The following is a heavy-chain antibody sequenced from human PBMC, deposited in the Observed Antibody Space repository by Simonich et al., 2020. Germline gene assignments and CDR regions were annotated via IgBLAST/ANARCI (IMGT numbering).Heavy chain of an antibody. D-gene: IGHD6-13*01. Sequence: QVQLQESGPGLVKPSETLSLTCAVSGYSISSGYYWGWIRQPPGKGLEGIGSIYHSGRPYYNPSLKSRVTISVDTSKNQFSLKLSSVTAADTAVYYCARVGYSNYYYYGMDVWGQGTTVTVSS. CDR2: IYHSGRP. J-gene: IGHJ6*02. V-gene: IGHV4-38-2*01. CDR3: ARVGYSNYYYYGMDV. CDR1: GYSISSGYY.